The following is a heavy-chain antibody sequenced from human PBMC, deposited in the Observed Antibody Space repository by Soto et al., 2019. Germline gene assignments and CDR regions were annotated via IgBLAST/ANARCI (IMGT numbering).Heavy chain of an antibody. V-gene: IGHV3-23*01. CDR1: GFTFISYA. Sequence: GGSLRLSCAASGFTFISYAMSWVLQAPGKGLEWVSAISGSGGSTYYADSVKGRFTISRDNSKNTLYLQMNSLRAEDTAVYYCAKGELVRPYGMDVWGQGTTVTVSS. D-gene: IGHD6-13*01. J-gene: IGHJ6*02. CDR2: ISGSGGST. CDR3: AKGELVRPYGMDV.